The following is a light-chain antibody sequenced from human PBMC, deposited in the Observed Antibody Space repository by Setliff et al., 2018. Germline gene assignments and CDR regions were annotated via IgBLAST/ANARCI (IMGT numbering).Light chain of an antibody. CDR2: DAS. V-gene: IGKV3-15*01. CDR1: QRVSKK. CDR3: QHYNNWPFT. J-gene: IGKJ3*01. Sequence: EVVMTQSPATLSVSPGERVTLSCRASQRVSKKLAWYQQKSGQAPRLLIYDASTRATGVPARFSGTGSGTEFTLTISSLQSEDLAVYYCQHYNNWPFTFGPGTKV.